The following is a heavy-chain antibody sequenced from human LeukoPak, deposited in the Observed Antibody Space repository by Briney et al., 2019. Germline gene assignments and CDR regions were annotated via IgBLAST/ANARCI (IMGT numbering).Heavy chain of an antibody. J-gene: IGHJ4*02. Sequence: SETLSLTCTVSGGSISSYYWSWIRQPPGKELEWVGNIYYSGSTNYNPSLKSRVTISVDTSKNQFSLKLSSVTAADTAVYYCARGYYGSGSYLDYWGQGTLVTVSS. V-gene: IGHV4-59*12. D-gene: IGHD3-10*01. CDR2: IYYSGST. CDR1: GGSISSYY. CDR3: ARGYYGSGSYLDY.